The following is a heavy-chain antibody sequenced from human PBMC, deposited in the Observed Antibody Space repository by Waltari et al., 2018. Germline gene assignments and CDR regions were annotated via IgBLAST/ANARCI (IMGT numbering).Heavy chain of an antibody. J-gene: IGHJ5*02. CDR3: ARSGLSLRVVVAATIWFDP. CDR2: IIPIFGTA. D-gene: IGHD2-15*01. V-gene: IGHV1-69*05. Sequence: QVQLVQSGAEVKKPGSSVKVSCKASGGTFSSYAISWVRQAPGPGLEWMGGIIPIFGTANYAQTFQGRVTITTDESTSTADMELSSLRSQDTAVYYCARSGLSLRVVVAATIWFDPWGQGTLVTVSS. CDR1: GGTFSSYA.